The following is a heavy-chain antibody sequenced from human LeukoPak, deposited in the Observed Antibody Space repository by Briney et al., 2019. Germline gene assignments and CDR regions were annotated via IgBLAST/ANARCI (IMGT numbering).Heavy chain of an antibody. CDR3: ARSFGN. Sequence: GGALRLSCAASGFTFSSYAMSWVRHAPGKGLEWVSAISGSGGSTYYADSVKGRCTIPRDNSKNTLYLQMNSLRAEDTAVYYCARSFGNWGQGTLVTVYS. CDR1: GFTFSSYA. CDR2: ISGSGGST. V-gene: IGHV3-23*01. J-gene: IGHJ4*02. D-gene: IGHD1-14*01.